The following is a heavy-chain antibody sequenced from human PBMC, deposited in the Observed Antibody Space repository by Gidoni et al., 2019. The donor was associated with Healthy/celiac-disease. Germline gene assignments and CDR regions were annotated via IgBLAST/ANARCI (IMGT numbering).Heavy chain of an antibody. Sequence: QVQLVQSGAEVKKPGSSVKVSCKASGGTFSSYAISWVRQAPGQGLEWMGRIIPILGIANYAQKFQGRVTITADKSTSTAYMELSSLRSEDTAVYYCASSIRGTYMYYDFWRGSGMDVWGQGTTVTVSS. J-gene: IGHJ6*02. CDR2: IIPILGIA. CDR3: ASSIRGTYMYYDFWRGSGMDV. V-gene: IGHV1-69*04. D-gene: IGHD3-3*01. CDR1: GGTFSSYA.